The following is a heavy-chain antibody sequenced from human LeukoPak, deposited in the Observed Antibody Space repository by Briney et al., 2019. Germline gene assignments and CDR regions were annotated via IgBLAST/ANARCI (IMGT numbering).Heavy chain of an antibody. CDR2: IYYSGGT. CDR1: GGSISSGDYY. V-gene: IGHV4-30-4*08. CDR3: ARNYDFWSGRYAFDI. J-gene: IGHJ3*02. D-gene: IGHD3-3*01. Sequence: SETLSLTCTVSGGSISSGDYYWSWIRQPPGKGLEWIGYIYYSGGTYYNPSLKSRVTISVDTSKNQFSLKLSSVTAADTAVYYCARNYDFWSGRYAFDIWGQGTMVTVSS.